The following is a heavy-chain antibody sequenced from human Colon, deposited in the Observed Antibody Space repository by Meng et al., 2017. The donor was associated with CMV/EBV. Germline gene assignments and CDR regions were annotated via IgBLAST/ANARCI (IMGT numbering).Heavy chain of an antibody. CDR2: ISYSGNT. CDR3: AREASGSSTGSDS. J-gene: IGHJ4*02. V-gene: IGHV4-61*01. CDR1: GGSVNSGSYY. D-gene: IGHD6-19*01. Sequence: GSLRLSCSVAGGSVNSGSYYWTWIRQPPGKGLEWIGYISYSGNTNYNPSLKRGLTIEVDTSRNQFSLKLTSVSAADTAIYYCAREASGSSTGSDSWGQGTLVTVSS.